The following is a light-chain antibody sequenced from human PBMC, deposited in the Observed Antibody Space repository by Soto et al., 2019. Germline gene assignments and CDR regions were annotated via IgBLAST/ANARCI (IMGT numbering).Light chain of an antibody. CDR1: QSVSSNY. Sequence: EVLLTQSPGTLSLSPGERATLSCRASQSVSSNYLAWYQQRPGQAPRLLIYGASSRATGIPDRFSGSGSGTDFTLTISRLEPEDFAVYFCHQYGSSPTFGQGTELEIK. V-gene: IGKV3-20*01. CDR3: HQYGSSPT. CDR2: GAS. J-gene: IGKJ2*01.